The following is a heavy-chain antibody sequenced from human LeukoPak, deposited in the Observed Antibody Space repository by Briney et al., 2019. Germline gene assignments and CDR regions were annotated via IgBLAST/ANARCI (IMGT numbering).Heavy chain of an antibody. CDR2: INHSGST. V-gene: IGHV4-34*01. Sequence: PSETLSLTCAVYGGSFSGYYWSWIRQPPGKGLEWIGEINHSGSTNHNPSLKSRVTISVDTSKNQFPLKLSSVTAADTAVYYCARRYYYGSGSYYNPRQNNWFDPWGQGTLVTVPS. CDR1: GGSFSGYY. CDR3: ARRYYYGSGSYYNPRQNNWFDP. J-gene: IGHJ5*02. D-gene: IGHD3-10*01.